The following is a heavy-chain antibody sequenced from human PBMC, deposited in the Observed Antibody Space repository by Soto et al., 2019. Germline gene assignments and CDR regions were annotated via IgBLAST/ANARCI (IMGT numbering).Heavy chain of an antibody. CDR1: GFAFSSYA. CDR3: AKYEIMITFGGVIVNTNFDY. Sequence: PGGSLRLSCAASGFAFSSYAMSWVRQAPGKGLEWVSAISGSGGSTYYADSVKGRFTISRDNSKNTLYLQMNSLRAEDTAVYYCAKYEIMITFGGVIVNTNFDYWGQGTLVTVSS. J-gene: IGHJ4*02. V-gene: IGHV3-23*01. CDR2: ISGSGGST. D-gene: IGHD3-16*02.